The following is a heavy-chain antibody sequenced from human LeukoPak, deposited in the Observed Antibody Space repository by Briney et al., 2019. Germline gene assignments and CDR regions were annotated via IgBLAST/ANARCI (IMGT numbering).Heavy chain of an antibody. D-gene: IGHD3-10*01. CDR2: MNPNSGNT. J-gene: IGHJ6*03. CDR3: ERAFRMVRGVIITDILYYMDV. V-gene: IGHV1-8*01. CDR1: GYTFTSYD. Sequence: GASVKVSCKASGYTFTSYDINWVRQATGQGLEWMGWMNPNSGNTGYAQKFQGRVAMTRNTYISTAYMELSSLRSEDTAMYYYERAFRMVRGVIITDILYYMDVWGKGTTVTVSS.